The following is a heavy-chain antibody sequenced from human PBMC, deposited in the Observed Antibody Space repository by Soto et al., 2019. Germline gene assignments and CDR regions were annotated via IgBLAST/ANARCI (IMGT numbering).Heavy chain of an antibody. J-gene: IGHJ5*02. D-gene: IGHD3-22*01. CDR1: GFTFSSYA. V-gene: IGHV3-23*01. CDR2: ISGSGGST. Sequence: GGSLRLSCAASGFTFSSYAMSWVRQAPGKGLEWVSAISGSGGSTYYADSVKGRFTISRDNSKNTLYLQMNSLRAEDTAVYYCAKGAYGYYYDSSGLNWFDPWGQGTLVTVSS. CDR3: AKGAYGYYYDSSGLNWFDP.